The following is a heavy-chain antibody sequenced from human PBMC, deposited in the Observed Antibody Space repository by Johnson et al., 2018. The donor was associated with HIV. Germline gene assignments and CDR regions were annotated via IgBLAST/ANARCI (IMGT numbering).Heavy chain of an antibody. J-gene: IGHJ3*02. Sequence: VQLVESGGGLVQPGGSLRLSCAASGFTVSSNYMCWVRQAPGKGLEWVSVIYSGGSTYYADSVKGRFTISRDNSKNTLYLQMNSLRAEDTAVYYCARDEPTDDAFDIWGQGTMVTVSS. CDR2: IYSGGST. CDR1: GFTVSSNY. CDR3: ARDEPTDDAFDI. V-gene: IGHV3-66*01.